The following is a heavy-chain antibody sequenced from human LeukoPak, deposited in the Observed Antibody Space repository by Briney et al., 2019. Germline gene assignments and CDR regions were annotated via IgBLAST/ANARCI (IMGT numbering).Heavy chain of an antibody. D-gene: IGHD1-1*01. V-gene: IGHV4-34*01. CDR3: AKGLQRYPRNLFHP. Sequence: SETLSLTCAVYGGSFSGYYWSWIRQPPGKGLEWIGEINHSGSTNYNPSLKSRVTISVDTSKNQFSLKLSSVTAADTAVYYCAKGLQRYPRNLFHPRGQGNL. J-gene: IGHJ5*01. CDR2: INHSGST. CDR1: GGSFSGYY.